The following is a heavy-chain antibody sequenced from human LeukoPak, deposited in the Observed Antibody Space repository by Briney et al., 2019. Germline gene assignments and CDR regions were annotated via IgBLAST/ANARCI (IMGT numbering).Heavy chain of an antibody. CDR3: ARGGVVRGVIPLDY. J-gene: IGHJ4*02. D-gene: IGHD3-10*01. CDR1: GGSISSYY. V-gene: IGHV4-59*08. Sequence: WETLSLTCTVSGGSISSYYWRWLRRPPGKGLEWIGYIYYSGNTNYSPSLKSRVTISVDTSKNQVSLKLSSVTAADTAVYYCARGGVVRGVIPLDYWGQGTLVSVSS. CDR2: IYYSGNT.